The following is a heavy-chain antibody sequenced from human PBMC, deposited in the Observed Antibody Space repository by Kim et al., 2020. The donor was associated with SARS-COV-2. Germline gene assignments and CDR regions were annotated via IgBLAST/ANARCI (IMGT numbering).Heavy chain of an antibody. CDR1: GYTFTSYA. V-gene: IGHV7-4-1*02. D-gene: IGHD4-4*01. J-gene: IGHJ4*02. CDR3: ARDSIITTVPTSLDY. Sequence: ASVKVSCKASGYTFTSYAMNWVRQAPGQGLEWMGWINTNTGNPTYAQGFTGRFVFSLDTSVSTAYLQISSLKTEDTAVYYCARDSIITTVPTSLDYWGQGTLVTVSS. CDR2: INTNTGNP.